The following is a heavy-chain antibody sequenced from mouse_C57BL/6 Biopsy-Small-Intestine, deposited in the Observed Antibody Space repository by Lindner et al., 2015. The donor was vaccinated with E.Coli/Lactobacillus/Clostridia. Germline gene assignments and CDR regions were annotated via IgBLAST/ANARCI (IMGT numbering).Heavy chain of an antibody. CDR2: INPYNGDT. Sequence: VQLQESGPELVKPGASVKISCKASGYSFTGYFMNWVKQSHGKSLEWIGRINPYNGDTFYNQKFKGKVTLTVDKSSSTAHMELRSLTSEDSAVYNCARTYYSNSGAMDYWGQGTSVTVSS. V-gene: IGHV1-20*01. J-gene: IGHJ4*01. CDR1: GYSFTGYF. D-gene: IGHD2-5*01. CDR3: ARTYYSNSGAMDY.